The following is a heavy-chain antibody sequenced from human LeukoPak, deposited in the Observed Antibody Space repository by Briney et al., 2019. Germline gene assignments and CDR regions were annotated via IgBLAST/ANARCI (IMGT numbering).Heavy chain of an antibody. Sequence: GGSLRLSCAASGFTFSTYGMTWVRQAPGKGLEWVSAISGSGGSTYYADSVKGRFTISRDNSKNTLYLQMNGPRAEDTALYYCAKTGGIAAAHWGQGTLVTVSS. D-gene: IGHD6-13*01. CDR2: ISGSGGST. CDR3: AKTGGIAAAH. J-gene: IGHJ4*02. V-gene: IGHV3-23*01. CDR1: GFTFSTYG.